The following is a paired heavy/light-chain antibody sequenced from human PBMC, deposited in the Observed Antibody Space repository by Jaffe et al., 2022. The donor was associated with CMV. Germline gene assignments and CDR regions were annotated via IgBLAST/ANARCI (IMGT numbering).Heavy chain of an antibody. CDR2: ISGSGGGT. Sequence: EVQLVESGGGLVQPGGSLRLSCAASGFTFSSYAMSCVRQAPGKGLEWVSTISGSGGGTYYADSVKGRFTISRDNSKNTLYLQMNSLRAEDTAVYYCAKNYYDFWENYYYMDVWGKGTTVTVSS. J-gene: IGHJ6*03. CDR3: AKNYYDFWENYYYMDV. V-gene: IGHV3-23*04. D-gene: IGHD3-3*01. CDR1: GFTFSSYA.
Light chain of an antibody. CDR1: SSDVGSYNL. V-gene: IGLV2-23*02. J-gene: IGLJ2*01. CDR3: CSYAGSSTPVV. CDR2: EVT. Sequence: QSALTQPASVSGSPGQSITISCTGTSSDVGSYNLVSWYQQHPGKAPKLMIYEVTKRPSGVSNRFSGSKSGNTASLTISGLQAEDEADYYCCSYAGSSTPVVFGGGTKLTVL.